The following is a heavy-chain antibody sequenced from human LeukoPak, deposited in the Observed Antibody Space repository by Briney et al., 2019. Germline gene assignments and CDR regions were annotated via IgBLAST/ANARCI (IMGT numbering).Heavy chain of an antibody. V-gene: IGHV4-34*01. CDR2: INHSGST. J-gene: IGHJ4*02. CDR1: GASINSYY. D-gene: IGHD3-10*01. CDR3: ARRGNYYGSGRKLDY. Sequence: SETLSLTCTVSGASINSYYWSWIRQPPGKGLEWIGEINHSGSTNYNPSLKSRVTISVDTSKSQFSLKLSSVTAADTAVYYCARRGNYYGSGRKLDYWGQGTLVTVSS.